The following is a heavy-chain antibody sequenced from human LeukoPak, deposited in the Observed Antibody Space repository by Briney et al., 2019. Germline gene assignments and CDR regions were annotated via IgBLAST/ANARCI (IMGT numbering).Heavy chain of an antibody. V-gene: IGHV4-4*02. CDR2: IYYSGST. J-gene: IGHJ3*02. D-gene: IGHD3-22*01. Sequence: TSETLSLTCAVSGGSISSSNWWSWVRQPPGKGLEWIGYIYYSGSTNYNPSLKSRVTISVDTSKNQFSLKLSSVTAADTAVYYCARDPGTYYYDSRGNAFDIWGQGTMVTVSS. CDR3: ARDPGTYYYDSRGNAFDI. CDR1: GGSISSSNW.